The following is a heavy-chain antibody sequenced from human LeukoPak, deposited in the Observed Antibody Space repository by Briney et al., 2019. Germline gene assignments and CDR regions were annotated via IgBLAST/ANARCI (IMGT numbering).Heavy chain of an antibody. J-gene: IGHJ4*02. CDR3: PRNSGGYQ. D-gene: IGHD3-22*01. Sequence: PGGSLRLSCAASGFTFSTYWMSWVRQAPGKGLEWVANIKEDGSEKYYGDSVKGRFTISRDNAKNSLYLQMNSLRAEDTAVYYCPRNSGGYQWGKGTRVTVSS. CDR1: GFTFSTYW. CDR2: IKEDGSEK. V-gene: IGHV3-7*01.